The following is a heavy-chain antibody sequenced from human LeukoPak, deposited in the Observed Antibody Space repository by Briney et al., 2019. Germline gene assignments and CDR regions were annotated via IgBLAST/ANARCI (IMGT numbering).Heavy chain of an antibody. CDR2: INPSGGST. CDR1: GYTFTSYY. D-gene: IGHD2-2*01. J-gene: IGHJ4*02. CDR3: ARESPLAPIVVVPAAIVCGPLDY. V-gene: IGHV1-46*01. Sequence: ASVKVSCKASGYTFTSYYMHWVRQAPGQGLEWMGIINPSGGSTSYAQKFQGRVTMTRDTSISTAYMELSRLRSDDTAVYYCARESPLAPIVVVPAAIVCGPLDYWGQGTLVTVSS.